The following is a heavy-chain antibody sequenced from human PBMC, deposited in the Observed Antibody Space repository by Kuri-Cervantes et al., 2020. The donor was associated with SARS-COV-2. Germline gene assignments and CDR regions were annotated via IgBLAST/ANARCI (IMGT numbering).Heavy chain of an antibody. D-gene: IGHD2-2*01. V-gene: IGHV4-38-2*02. J-gene: IGHJ6*03. CDR1: GYSISSGYY. CDR2: IYHSGST. CDR3: ASGRREIVVVPTDMGMDV. Sequence: GSLRLSCTVSGYSISSGYYWGWIRQPPGKGLEWIGSIYHSGSTYHNPSLKSRVTISVDTSKNQFSLKLSSVTAADTAVYYCASGRREIVVVPTDMGMDVWGKGTTVTVSS.